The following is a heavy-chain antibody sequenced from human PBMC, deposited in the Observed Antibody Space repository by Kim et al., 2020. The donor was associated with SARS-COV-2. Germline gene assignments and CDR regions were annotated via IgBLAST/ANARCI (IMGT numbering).Heavy chain of an antibody. Sequence: SETLSLTCAVSGGSISSSNWWSGVRQPPGKGLEWIGGIYHSGSTNYNPSLKSRVTISVDKSKNQFSLKLSSVTAAATAVYHCARGAKYSSSWRNYYYYGMAVWGQGTTVTVS. J-gene: IGHJ6*02. CDR1: GGSISSSNW. D-gene: IGHD6-13*01. V-gene: IGHV4-4*02. CDR3: ARGAKYSSSWRNYYYYGMAV. CDR2: IYHSGST.